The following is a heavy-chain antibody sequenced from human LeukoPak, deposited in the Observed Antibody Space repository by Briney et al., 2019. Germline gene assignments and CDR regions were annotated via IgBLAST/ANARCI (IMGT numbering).Heavy chain of an antibody. Sequence: ASLKVSCKASGYTMTSYCISCVRQAPGQGLEWMGWISDYNGNTKYAQKLQGRVTMTTDTSTSTAYMELRSLRSDDTAVYYCASIEGSGWLDVWGKGTTVTVSS. CDR1: GYTMTSYC. J-gene: IGHJ6*04. CDR2: ISDYNGNT. CDR3: ASIEGSGWLDV. D-gene: IGHD6-19*01. V-gene: IGHV1-18*01.